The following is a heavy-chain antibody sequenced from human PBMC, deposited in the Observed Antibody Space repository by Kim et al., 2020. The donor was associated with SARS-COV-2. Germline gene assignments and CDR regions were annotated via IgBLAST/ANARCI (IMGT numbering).Heavy chain of an antibody. Sequence: SETLSLTCTVSGGSISSGGYYWSWIRQHPGKGLEWIGYIYYSGSTYYNPSLKSRVTISVDTSKNQFSLKLSSVTAADTAVYYCARDRYYDSSGYLSYFDYWGQGTLVTVSS. CDR2: IYYSGST. CDR3: ARDRYYDSSGYLSYFDY. D-gene: IGHD3-22*01. J-gene: IGHJ4*02. CDR1: GGSISSGGYY. V-gene: IGHV4-31*03.